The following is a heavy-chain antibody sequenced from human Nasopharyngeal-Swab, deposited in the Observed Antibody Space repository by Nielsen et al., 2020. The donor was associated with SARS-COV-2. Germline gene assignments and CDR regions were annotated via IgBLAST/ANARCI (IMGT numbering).Heavy chain of an antibody. D-gene: IGHD3-9*01. CDR3: ARIELRYFDGVVSNGWFDP. CDR2: IYYSGST. V-gene: IGHV4-59*01. Sequence: SETLSLTCTVSGGSISSYYWTWIRQPPGKGLEWIGYIYYSGSTNYNPSFKSRVTISVDTSKNQFSLRLSSLTAADTAVYYCARIELRYFDGVVSNGWFDPWGQGTLVTVSS. CDR1: GGSISSYY. J-gene: IGHJ5*02.